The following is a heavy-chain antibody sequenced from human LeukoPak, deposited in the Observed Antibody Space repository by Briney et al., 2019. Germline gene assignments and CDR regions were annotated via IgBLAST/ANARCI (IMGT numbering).Heavy chain of an antibody. J-gene: IGHJ4*02. D-gene: IGHD3-10*01. V-gene: IGHV3-21*01. CDR2: ISSRSNYI. CDR1: EFTFSTYS. CDR3: ARERFGDFDY. Sequence: NTGGSLRLSCAASEFTFSTYSMNWVRQAPGKGLEWVSSISSRSNYISYADSLKGRFTISRDNAKNSLYLQMNSLRDDDTAVYYCARERFGDFDYGGQGTLVTVSS.